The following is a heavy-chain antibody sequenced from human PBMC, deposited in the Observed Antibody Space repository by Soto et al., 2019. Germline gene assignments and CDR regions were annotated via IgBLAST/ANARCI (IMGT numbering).Heavy chain of an antibody. CDR1: GGSFSGYY. V-gene: IGHV4-34*01. CDR2: INHSGST. D-gene: IGHD2-2*02. Sequence: SETLSLTCAVYGGSFSGYYWSWIRQPPGKGLEWIGEINHSGSTNYNPSLKSRVTISVDTSKNQFSLKLSSVTAADTAVYYCARARATYCSSTSCYIPYYYYGMNVWAKGTTVTVS. CDR3: ARARATYCSSTSCYIPYYYYGMNV. J-gene: IGHJ6*04.